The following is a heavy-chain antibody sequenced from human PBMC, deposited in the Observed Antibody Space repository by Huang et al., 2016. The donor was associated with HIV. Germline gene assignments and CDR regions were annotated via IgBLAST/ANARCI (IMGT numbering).Heavy chain of an antibody. V-gene: IGHV4-39*02. CDR2: TYYSWST. CDR3: ARLPGSITMIRGVITDPY. D-gene: IGHD3-10*01. CDR1: GGSIRSDNYY. J-gene: IGHJ4*02. Sequence: QLQLQESGTGLVKTSETLSLTCTVSGGSIRSDNYYWGWIRQPPGKGLEGIGGTYYSWSTSSTPSLKRRVTITVDTSKNHFSLRMRSVTAADTAVYYCARLPGSITMIRGVITDPYWGQGTLVTVSS.